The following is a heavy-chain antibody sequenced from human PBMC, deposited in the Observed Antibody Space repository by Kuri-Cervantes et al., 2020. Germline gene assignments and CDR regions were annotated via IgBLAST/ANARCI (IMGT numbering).Heavy chain of an antibody. CDR3: AREAFYCDDF. Sequence: GESLKISCSASGFTFNNYWMSWVRQAPGKGLEWVANIKQDGSEKYYVDSVKGRFTISRDNAKNSLFLQMNSLGVEDTAVYYCAREAFYCDDFWGQGTLVTVSS. CDR2: IKQDGSEK. J-gene: IGHJ4*02. CDR1: GFTFNNYW. V-gene: IGHV3-7*04. D-gene: IGHD2-21*02.